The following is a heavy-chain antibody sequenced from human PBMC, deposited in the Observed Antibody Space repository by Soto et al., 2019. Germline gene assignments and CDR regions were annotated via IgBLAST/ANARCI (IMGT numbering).Heavy chain of an antibody. D-gene: IGHD6-13*01. CDR3: ARDSAAAGTGWFDP. CDR2: IIPIFGTA. Sequence: SVKVSCKASGGTFSSYTISWVRQAPGQGLEWMGRIIPIFGTANYAQKFQGRVTITADESTSTAYMELSSLRSEDTAVYYCARDSAAAGTGWFDPWGQGTLVTVSS. V-gene: IGHV1-69*13. J-gene: IGHJ5*02. CDR1: GGTFSSYT.